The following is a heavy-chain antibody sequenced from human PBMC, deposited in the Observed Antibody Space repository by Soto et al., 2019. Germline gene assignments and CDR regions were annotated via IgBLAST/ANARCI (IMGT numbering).Heavy chain of an antibody. D-gene: IGHD6-13*01. CDR2: IYSGGRT. J-gene: IGHJ4*02. CDR3: ARGSSRWDY. V-gene: IGHV4-4*07. CDR1: VGSISSFY. Sequence: QVQLQESGPGLVKPSETLSLTCTVSVGSISSFYWSWIRQPAGKGLEWIGRIYSGGRTNYNPSLKSRVTMSVDTSKNQFSLRLSSVTAADTAMYYCARGSSRWDYWGQGTLVTVSS.